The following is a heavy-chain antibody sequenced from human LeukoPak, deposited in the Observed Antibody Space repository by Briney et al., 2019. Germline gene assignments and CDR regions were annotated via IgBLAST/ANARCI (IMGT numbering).Heavy chain of an antibody. CDR1: GYTFTSYG. J-gene: IGHJ4*02. CDR2: INPNSGGT. D-gene: IGHD3-9*01. Sequence: ASVKVSCKASGYTFTSYGISWVRQAPGQGLEWMGWINPNSGGTNYAQKFQGWVTMTRDTSISTAYMELSRLRSDDTAVYYCAREFMGQYYDILTGYYYFDYWGQGTLVTVSS. CDR3: AREFMGQYYDILTGYYYFDY. V-gene: IGHV1-2*04.